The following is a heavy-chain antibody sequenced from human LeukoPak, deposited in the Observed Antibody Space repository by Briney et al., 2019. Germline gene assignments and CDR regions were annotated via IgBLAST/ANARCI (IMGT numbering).Heavy chain of an antibody. D-gene: IGHD6-19*01. CDR1: GGSISSYY. CDR2: IYYSGST. V-gene: IGHV4-59*08. J-gene: IGHJ5*02. Sequence: SETLSLTCTVSGGSISSYYWSWIRQPPGKGLEWIGYIYYSGSTNYNPSPKSRVTISVDTSKNQFSLKLSSVTAADTAVYYCARHGYSSGWYVWFDPWGQGTLVTVSS. CDR3: ARHGYSSGWYVWFDP.